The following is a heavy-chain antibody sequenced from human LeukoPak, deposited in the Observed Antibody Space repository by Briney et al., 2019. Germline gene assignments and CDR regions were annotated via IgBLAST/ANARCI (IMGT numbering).Heavy chain of an antibody. Sequence: GGSLRLSCAASGFTFSRYAMSWVGQAPARGREWGSVISGSGENTHYADSVKGRFTISRDNSKNTLYLQMNSLRAEDTAVYYCARDLRGYSGYDSDFWGQGTLVTVSS. J-gene: IGHJ4*02. CDR3: ARDLRGYSGYDSDF. CDR2: ISGSGENT. V-gene: IGHV3-23*01. CDR1: GFTFSRYA. D-gene: IGHD5-12*01.